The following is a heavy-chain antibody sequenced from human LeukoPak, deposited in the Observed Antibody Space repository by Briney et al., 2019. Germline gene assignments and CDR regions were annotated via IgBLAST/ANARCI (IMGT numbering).Heavy chain of an antibody. CDR3: AREGPGIHGGPFPDPNKGTDAFDI. CDR1: GGTFSSYV. Sequence: SVKVSCKASGGTFSSYVISWVRQAPGQGLEWMGGIIPIFGTANYAQKFQGRVTITTDESTSTAYMELSSLRSEDTAVYYCAREGPGIHGGPFPDPNKGTDAFDIWGQGTMVTVSS. D-gene: IGHD4-23*01. J-gene: IGHJ3*02. V-gene: IGHV1-69*05. CDR2: IIPIFGTA.